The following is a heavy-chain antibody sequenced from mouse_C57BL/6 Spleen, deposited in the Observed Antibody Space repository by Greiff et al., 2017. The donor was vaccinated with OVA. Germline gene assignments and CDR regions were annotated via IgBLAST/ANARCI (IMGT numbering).Heavy chain of an antibody. D-gene: IGHD2-3*01. V-gene: IGHV5-17*01. CDR1: GFTFSDYG. J-gene: IGHJ1*03. CDR2: ISSGSSTI. Sequence: EVKVVESGGGLVKPGGSLKLSCAASGFTFSDYGMHWVRQAPEKGLEWVAYISSGSSTIYYADTVKGRFTISRDNAKNTLFLQMTSLRSEDTAMYYCARNGYYEDFDVWGTGTTVTVSS. CDR3: ARNGYYEDFDV.